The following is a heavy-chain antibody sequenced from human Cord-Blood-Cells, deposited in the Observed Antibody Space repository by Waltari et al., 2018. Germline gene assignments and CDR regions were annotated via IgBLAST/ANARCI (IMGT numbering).Heavy chain of an antibody. CDR2: ISSSSSYI. D-gene: IGHD4-4*01. CDR3: ARDPVTTVTYYFDY. V-gene: IGHV3-21*01. Sequence: EVQLVESGGGLVKPGGSLRLSCAASGFTFSSYRMNWVRQPPGKGLEWVSSISSSSSYIYYADSVKGRFTISRDNAKNSLYLQMNSLRAEDTAVYYCARDPVTTVTYYFDYWGQGTLVTVSS. CDR1: GFTFSSYR. J-gene: IGHJ4*02.